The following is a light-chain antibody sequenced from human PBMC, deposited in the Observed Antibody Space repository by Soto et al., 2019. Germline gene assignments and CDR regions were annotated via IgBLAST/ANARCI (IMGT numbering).Light chain of an antibody. CDR2: GAY. Sequence: EFVLTQSPGTLSLSPGERATLSCRASQSVSSAHLARYQQKPGQAPRLLIYGAYSRATGIPDRFSGSGSGTDYSLTISRLEPEDLAVYYCLQYGNSPLHTFGQGTKLEIK. V-gene: IGKV3-20*01. CDR3: LQYGNSPLHT. J-gene: IGKJ2*01. CDR1: QSVSSAH.